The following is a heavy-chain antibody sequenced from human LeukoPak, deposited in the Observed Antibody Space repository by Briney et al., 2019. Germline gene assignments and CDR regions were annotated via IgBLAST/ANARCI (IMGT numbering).Heavy chain of an antibody. D-gene: IGHD2-2*01. CDR1: GDSVSSNSVT. Sequence: SQTLSLTCAIAGDSVSSNSVTWNWIRQSPSRGVEWLGRTYYRSTWYNDYVVSVRGRLTVNPDTSKNQFSLHLNSVTPEDTAVYYCARRLTQYDCFDPWGQGILVTVSS. CDR2: TYYRSTWYN. J-gene: IGHJ5*02. CDR3: ARRLTQYDCFDP. V-gene: IGHV6-1*01.